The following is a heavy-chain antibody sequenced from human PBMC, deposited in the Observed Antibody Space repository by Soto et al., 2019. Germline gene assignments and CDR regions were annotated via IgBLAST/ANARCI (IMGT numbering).Heavy chain of an antibody. Sequence: QVQLVESGGGVVQPGRSLRLSCAASGFTFSSYGMHWVRQAPGKGLEWVAVISYDGSNKYYADSVKGRFTISRDNSKNTLYLQMNSLRAEDTAVYYCAKALDSSGYYYGWNDAFDIRGQVTMVTVSS. CDR1: GFTFSSYG. CDR3: AKALDSSGYYYGWNDAFDI. J-gene: IGHJ3*02. CDR2: ISYDGSNK. D-gene: IGHD3-22*01. V-gene: IGHV3-30*18.